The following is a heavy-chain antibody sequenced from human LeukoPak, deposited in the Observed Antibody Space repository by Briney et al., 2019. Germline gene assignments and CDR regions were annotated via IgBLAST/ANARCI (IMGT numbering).Heavy chain of an antibody. J-gene: IGHJ4*02. CDR3: ARSPLYQSFDY. Sequence: GESLQFSCKGSGYTFCSNWIAWVRRMPGKGMELMGIIFPADSDTRLSPSFQGQVTISVDKSISTAYLQWSSLKASDTAMYYCARSPLYQSFDYWGQGTLVTVSS. CDR2: IFPADSDT. D-gene: IGHD2-8*01. V-gene: IGHV5-51*01. CDR1: GYTFCSNW.